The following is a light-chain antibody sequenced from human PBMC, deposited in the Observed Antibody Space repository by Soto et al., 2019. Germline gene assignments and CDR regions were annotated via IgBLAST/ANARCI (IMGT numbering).Light chain of an antibody. V-gene: IGKV2-28*01. J-gene: IGKJ3*01. CDR2: LGS. CDR1: QSLLHSNGYNY. CDR3: IEALQTPFT. Sequence: DIVMTQSPLSLPVTPGEPASISCRSSQSLLHSNGYNYLDWYLQKPGQSPQLLIYLGSNRASGVPARFSGSGSGTDFTLKISRVEAEDVGVYYCIEALQTPFTFGPGTKVEIK.